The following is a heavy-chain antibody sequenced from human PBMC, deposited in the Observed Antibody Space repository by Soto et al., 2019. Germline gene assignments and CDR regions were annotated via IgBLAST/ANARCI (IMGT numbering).Heavy chain of an antibody. D-gene: IGHD1-1*01. Sequence: QVQLQESGPGLVKPSETLSLTCRISGDSVSSSVYYWTWIRQRPGQRLEWIAYISHTGDTHYNPSLTRLDTISVESSSNQFSLNLRSVTAADTGVYFCARYRVVDITTPTSRSSFRLWSRGTMV. J-gene: IGHJ2*01. CDR1: GDSVSSSVYY. V-gene: IGHV4-61*08. CDR2: ISHTGDT. CDR3: ARYRVVDITTPTSRSSFRL.